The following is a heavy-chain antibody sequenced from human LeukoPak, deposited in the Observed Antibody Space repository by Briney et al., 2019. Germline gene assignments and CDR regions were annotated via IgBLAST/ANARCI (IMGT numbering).Heavy chain of an antibody. CDR2: INHSGST. CDR1: GGSFSSYY. D-gene: IGHD4-11*01. V-gene: IGHV4-34*01. CDR3: ARGYSNYSFDY. J-gene: IGHJ4*02. Sequence: SETLSLTCAVYGGSFSSYYWSWIRQPPGKGLEWIGEINHSGSTNYNPSLKSRVTISVDTSKNQFSLKLSSVTAADTAVYYCARGYSNYSFDYWGQGTLVTVSS.